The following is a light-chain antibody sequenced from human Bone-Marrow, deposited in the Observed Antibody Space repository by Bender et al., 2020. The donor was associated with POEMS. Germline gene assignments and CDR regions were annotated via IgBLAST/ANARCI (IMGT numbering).Light chain of an antibody. V-gene: IGLV2-14*03. CDR1: SIDIGGYDY. Sequence: QSALTQPGSVSGSRGQSISISCTGTSIDIGGYDYVSWYQQYPGKPPKLIIYDVSSRPSGVSNRFSGSKSGNTASLTISGLQAEDEADYYCSSYAGSSPYVFGTGTKVTVL. CDR3: SSYAGSSPYV. J-gene: IGLJ1*01. CDR2: DVS.